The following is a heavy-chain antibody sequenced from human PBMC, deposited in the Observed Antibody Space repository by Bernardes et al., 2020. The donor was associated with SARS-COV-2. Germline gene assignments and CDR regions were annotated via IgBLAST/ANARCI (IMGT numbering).Heavy chain of an antibody. CDR2: ISWNSGSI. D-gene: IGHD6-19*01. J-gene: IGHJ3*02. V-gene: IGHV3-9*01. Sequence: GGSLRLSCAASGFTFDDYAMHWVRQAPGKGLEWVSGISWNSGSIGYADSVKGRFTISRDNAKNSLYLQMNSLRAEDTALYYCAKVGYSSGWYETGEAFDIWGQETMVTVSS. CDR3: AKVGYSSGWYETGEAFDI. CDR1: GFTFDDYA.